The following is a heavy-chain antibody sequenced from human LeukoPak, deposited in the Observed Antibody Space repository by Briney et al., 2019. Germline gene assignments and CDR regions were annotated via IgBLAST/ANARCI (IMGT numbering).Heavy chain of an antibody. D-gene: IGHD3-3*01. V-gene: IGHV3-20*04. CDR2: LNWNGGRT. J-gene: IGHJ6*03. CDR3: AKAVYDFWSGYHYNYYYYYYMDV. CDR1: GFTFDNYG. Sequence: GGSLRLSCAASGFTFDNYGMSWVRQAPGKGLEWVSGLNWNGGRTLYADSVKGRFTISRDNSKNTLYLQMNSLRAEDTAVYYCAKAVYDFWSGYHYNYYYYYYMDVWGKGTTVTVSS.